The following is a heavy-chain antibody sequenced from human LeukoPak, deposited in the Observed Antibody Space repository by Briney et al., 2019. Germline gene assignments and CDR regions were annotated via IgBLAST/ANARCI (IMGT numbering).Heavy chain of an antibody. CDR2: ISYDGSNK. V-gene: IGHV3-30-3*01. CDR3: ARERFHYGMDV. Sequence: PGGSLRLSCEASGFTFSSYAMHWVRQAPGKGLEWVAVISYDGSNKYYADSVKGRFTISRDNSKNTLYLQMNSLRPDDTAVYYCARERFHYGMDVWGQGTTVTVSS. CDR1: GFTFSSYA. D-gene: IGHD3-10*01. J-gene: IGHJ6*02.